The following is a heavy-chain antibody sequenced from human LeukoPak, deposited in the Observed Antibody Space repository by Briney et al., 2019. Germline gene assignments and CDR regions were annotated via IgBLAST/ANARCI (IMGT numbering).Heavy chain of an antibody. Sequence: GASVKVSCKASGYTFTGYYMHWVRQARGQGLEWMGWINPNSGGTNYAQKFQGRVTMTRDTSISTAYMELSRLRSDDTAVYYCARYEVFRYYFDYWGQGTLVTVSS. CDR1: GYTFTGYY. D-gene: IGHD2-21*01. CDR2: INPNSGGT. V-gene: IGHV1-2*02. J-gene: IGHJ4*02. CDR3: ARYEVFRYYFDY.